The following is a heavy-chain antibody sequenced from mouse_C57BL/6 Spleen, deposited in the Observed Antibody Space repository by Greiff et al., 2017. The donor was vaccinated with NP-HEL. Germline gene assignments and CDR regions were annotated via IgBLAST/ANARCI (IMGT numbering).Heavy chain of an antibody. Sequence: QVQLKESGPGLVQPSQSLSITCTVSGFSLTSYGVHWVRQSPGKGLEWLGVIWSGGSTDYNAAFISRLSISKDNSKSQVFFKMNSLQADDTAIYYCARNSLYYYGSSLAWFAYWGQGTLVTVSA. CDR3: ARNSLYYYGSSLAWFAY. CDR1: GFSLTSYG. V-gene: IGHV2-2*01. D-gene: IGHD1-1*01. CDR2: IWSGGST. J-gene: IGHJ3*01.